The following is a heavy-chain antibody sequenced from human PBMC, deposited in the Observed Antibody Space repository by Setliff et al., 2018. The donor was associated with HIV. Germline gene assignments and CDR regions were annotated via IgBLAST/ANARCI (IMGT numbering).Heavy chain of an antibody. CDR2: IYSSGST. Sequence: SETLSLTCTVSGGSISSYYWSWIRQPPGKGLEWIGYIYSSGSTNYNPSLKSRVTISVDTSKNQFSLDLSSVTAADTAVYYCARSLGTIWGYDYWGQGTLVTVS. D-gene: IGHD3-9*01. V-gene: IGHV4-59*01. J-gene: IGHJ4*02. CDR3: ARSLGTIWGYDY. CDR1: GGSISSYY.